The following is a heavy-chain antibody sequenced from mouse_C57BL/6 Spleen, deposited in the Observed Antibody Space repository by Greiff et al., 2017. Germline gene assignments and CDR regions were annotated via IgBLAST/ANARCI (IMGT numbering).Heavy chain of an antibody. J-gene: IGHJ4*01. CDR2: INPNNGGT. CDR3: ARRGNGLYAMDY. CDR1: GYTFTDYN. Sequence: VHVKQSGPELVKPGASVKMSCKASGYTFTDYNMHWVKQSHGKSLEWIGYINPNNGGTSYNQKFKGKATLTVNKSSSTAYMELRSLTSEDSAVYYCARRGNGLYAMDYWGQGTSVTVSS. V-gene: IGHV1-22*01.